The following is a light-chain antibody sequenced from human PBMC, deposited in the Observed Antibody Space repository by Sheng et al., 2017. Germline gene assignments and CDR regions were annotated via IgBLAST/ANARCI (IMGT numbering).Light chain of an antibody. V-gene: IGLV1-40*01. CDR1: SSNIGAGYD. Sequence: QSVLTQPPSVSGAPGQRVTISCTGTSSNIGAGYDVHWYQQLPGAAPRLIIFGNSRRPSGVPDRFSGSKSGTSASLAITGLQTEDESDYYCQSYDISLTGYVFGTGTKVTVL. J-gene: IGLJ1*01. CDR2: GNS. CDR3: QSYDISLTGYV.